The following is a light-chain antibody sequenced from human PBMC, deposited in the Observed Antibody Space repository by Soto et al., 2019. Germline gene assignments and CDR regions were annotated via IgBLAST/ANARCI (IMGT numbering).Light chain of an antibody. CDR2: DAS. J-gene: IGKJ3*01. CDR3: QQRSNWPWT. Sequence: EIVLTQSPATLSLSPGERATLSCRASQSVSSYLAWYQQKPGQAPRLLIYDASNRATGIPARFSGSGSGTDITLTISSLEPEDFALYYCQQRSNWPWTFGPGTKVDIK. CDR1: QSVSSY. V-gene: IGKV3-11*01.